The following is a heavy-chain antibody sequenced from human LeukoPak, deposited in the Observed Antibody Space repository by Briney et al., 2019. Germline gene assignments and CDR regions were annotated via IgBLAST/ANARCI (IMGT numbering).Heavy chain of an antibody. Sequence: SETLSLTCTVSGGSISRDYWSWIRQPPGKGLEWIGYIYYTGSTNYNPSLKSRVTISVDTSKNQFSLKLSSVTAADTAVYYCARVLWFGELGPGNYMDVWGKGTTVTVSS. CDR3: ARVLWFGELGPGNYMDV. D-gene: IGHD3-10*01. J-gene: IGHJ6*03. CDR1: GGSISRDY. V-gene: IGHV4-59*01. CDR2: IYYTGST.